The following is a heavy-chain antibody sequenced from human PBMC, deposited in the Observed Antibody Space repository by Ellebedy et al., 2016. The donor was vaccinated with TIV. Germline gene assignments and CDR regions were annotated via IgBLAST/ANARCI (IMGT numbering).Heavy chain of an antibody. Sequence: SETLSLTXTVSGDSITNYYWSWIRQPAGKGLEWIGRNYTGGSTNYNRSLKSRVTMSLDTSKNQVSLKLRSVTAADTAVYYCARADVMTIFGMVTDDAFDIWGQGTMVTVSS. V-gene: IGHV4-4*07. CDR1: GDSITNYY. J-gene: IGHJ3*02. CDR3: ARADVMTIFGMVTDDAFDI. D-gene: IGHD3-3*01. CDR2: NYTGGST.